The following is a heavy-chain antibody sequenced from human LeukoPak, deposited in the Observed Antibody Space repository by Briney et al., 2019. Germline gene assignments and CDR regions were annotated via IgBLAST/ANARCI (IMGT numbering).Heavy chain of an antibody. Sequence: ASVKVSCKASGYTFTSYDINWVRQATGQGLEWMGWMNPNSGNTGYAQKFQGRVTMTRNTSISTAYMELSSLRSEDTAVYYCARGPKYYYDSSGYDLDYWGQGTLVTVSS. V-gene: IGHV1-8*01. D-gene: IGHD3-22*01. J-gene: IGHJ4*02. CDR3: ARGPKYYYDSSGYDLDY. CDR1: GYTFTSYD. CDR2: MNPNSGNT.